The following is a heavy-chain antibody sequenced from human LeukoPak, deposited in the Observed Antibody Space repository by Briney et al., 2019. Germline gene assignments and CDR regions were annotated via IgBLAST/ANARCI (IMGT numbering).Heavy chain of an antibody. CDR1: GFTFRSYA. D-gene: IGHD1-26*01. CDR2: ISSDGRST. CDR3: VKDKWVDY. Sequence: GGSLRLSCSASGFTFRSYAMRWVRQDPGEGLVYVSSISSDGRSTYYADSVKGRFTISRDNSKNTLYLQMSSLRPEDTAVYYCVKDKWVDYWGQGTLVTVSS. J-gene: IGHJ4*02. V-gene: IGHV3-64D*09.